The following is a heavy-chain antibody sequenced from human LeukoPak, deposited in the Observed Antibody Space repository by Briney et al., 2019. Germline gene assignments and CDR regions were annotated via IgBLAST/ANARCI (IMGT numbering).Heavy chain of an antibody. V-gene: IGHV3-30*18. Sequence: GGSLRLSCAASGFTFSSYGIHWARQAPGKGLEWVAVISYEGSNKYYADSVKGRFTISRDNSKNTLYLQMNSLRAEDTAVYYCAKATYSSGWYGIDYWGQGTLVTVSS. CDR3: AKATYSSGWYGIDY. CDR2: ISYEGSNK. J-gene: IGHJ4*02. CDR1: GFTFSSYG. D-gene: IGHD6-19*01.